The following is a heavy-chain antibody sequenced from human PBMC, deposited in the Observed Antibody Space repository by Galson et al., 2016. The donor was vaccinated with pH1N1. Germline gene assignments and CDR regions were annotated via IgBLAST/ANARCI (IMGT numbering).Heavy chain of an antibody. D-gene: IGHD3-10*01. CDR1: GFTLSSYG. CDR2: ISYDGSKK. V-gene: IGHV3-30*18. Sequence: SLRLSCAASGFTLSSYGMHWVRQAPGKGLEWVAVISYDGSKKYYADSVRGRFTISRDNSKNTLYLQMNSLRAEDTAVYYCAKPIYGSGGFDPWGQGTLVTVSS. J-gene: IGHJ5*02. CDR3: AKPIYGSGGFDP.